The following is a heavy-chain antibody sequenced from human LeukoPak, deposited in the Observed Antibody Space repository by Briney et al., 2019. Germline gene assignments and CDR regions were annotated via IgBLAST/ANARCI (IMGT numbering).Heavy chain of an antibody. D-gene: IGHD4-17*01. Sequence: GRSLRLSCAASGFTFSSYGLHWVRQAPGKGLEWVALIRSDGSSKNYAVSVKGRFTISRDTYKNTVYLQVNSLRAEDTAVYSCARWSGDYPSYYLDYWGQGTLVTVSS. CDR1: GFTFSSYG. CDR3: ARWSGDYPSYYLDY. V-gene: IGHV3-33*01. J-gene: IGHJ4*02. CDR2: IRSDGSSK.